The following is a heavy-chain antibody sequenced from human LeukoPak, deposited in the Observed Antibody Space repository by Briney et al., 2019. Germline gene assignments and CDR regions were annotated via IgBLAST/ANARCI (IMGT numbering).Heavy chain of an antibody. CDR3: AKVEKSTYYYDSSGHYDDY. V-gene: IGHV3-23*01. D-gene: IGHD3-22*01. Sequence: PGGSLRLSCAASGFTFSSYAMSWVRQAPGKGLEWVSAISGSGGSTYYADSVKGRFTISRDNSKNTLYLQMNSLRAEDTAVYYCAKVEKSTYYYDSSGHYDDYWGQGTLVTVSS. J-gene: IGHJ4*02. CDR1: GFTFSSYA. CDR2: ISGSGGST.